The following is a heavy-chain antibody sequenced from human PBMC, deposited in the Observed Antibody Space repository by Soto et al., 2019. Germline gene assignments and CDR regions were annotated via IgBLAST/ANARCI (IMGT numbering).Heavy chain of an antibody. CDR1: GGSISSYY. CDR3: AGDYYFDY. Sequence: SETLSLTCTVSGGSISSYYWSWIRQPPGKGLEWIGYIYYSGSTNYNPSLKSRVTISVDTSKNQFSLKLSSVTAADTAVYYCAGDYYFDYWGQGTRVTVSS. D-gene: IGHD3-10*01. CDR2: IYYSGST. V-gene: IGHV4-59*08. J-gene: IGHJ4*02.